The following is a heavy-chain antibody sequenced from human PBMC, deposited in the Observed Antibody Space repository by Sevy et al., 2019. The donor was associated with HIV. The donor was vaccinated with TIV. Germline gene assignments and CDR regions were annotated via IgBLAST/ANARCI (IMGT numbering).Heavy chain of an antibody. D-gene: IGHD3-16*01. CDR3: TTGGSLFQH. J-gene: IGHJ1*01. Sequence: GGSLRLSCVASGFTFSNVWMSWVRQAPGKGLQWVAHFKSKTDGGTTDYAAPVRGRFTISRDDSKNTLSLQMNSLKTEDTAVYYCTTGGSLFQHWGQGTLVTVSS. V-gene: IGHV3-15*01. CDR2: FKSKTDGGTT. CDR1: GFTFSNVW.